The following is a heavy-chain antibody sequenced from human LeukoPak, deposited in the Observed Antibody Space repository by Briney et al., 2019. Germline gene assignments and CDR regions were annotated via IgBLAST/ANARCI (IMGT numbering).Heavy chain of an antibody. CDR1: GYTFTSYD. CDR3: ASLGHYGGNSADAFDI. V-gene: IGHV1-8*03. CDR2: MNPNSGNT. J-gene: IGHJ3*02. D-gene: IGHD4-23*01. Sequence: GASVKVSCKASGYTFTSYDINWVRQATGQGLEWMGWMNPNSGNTGYAQKFQGRVTITRNTSISTAYMELSSLRAEDTAVYYCASLGHYGGNSADAFDIWGQGTMVTVSS.